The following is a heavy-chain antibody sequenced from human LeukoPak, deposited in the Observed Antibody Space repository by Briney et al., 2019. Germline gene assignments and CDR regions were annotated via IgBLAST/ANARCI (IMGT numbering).Heavy chain of an antibody. Sequence: ASVKVSCKASGYTFSGYYIHWLRQATGQGLEWMGYVGPKKGDTNYAQRFQGRVTMTTDTSINTVYMDLRGLRSDDTAIYYCARVTSYMDSAAHLPYYFDYWGQGTLVTVSS. CDR2: VGPKKGDT. CDR3: ARVTSYMDSAAHLPYYFDY. V-gene: IGHV1-2*02. CDR1: GYTFSGYY. D-gene: IGHD1-26*01. J-gene: IGHJ4*02.